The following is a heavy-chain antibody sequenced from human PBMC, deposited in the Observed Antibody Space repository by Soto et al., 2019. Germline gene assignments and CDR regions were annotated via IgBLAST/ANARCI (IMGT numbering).Heavy chain of an antibody. CDR1: GGTFSSYA. J-gene: IGHJ6*02. Sequence: QVQLVQSGAEVKKPGSSVKVSSKASGGTFSSYAISWVRQAPGQGLEWMGGIIPISGTANSAQKFQGRVTITADESTSTAYMELSSLRSEDTAVYYCARSQGSSTSLEIYYCYYYGMDVWGQGTTVTVSS. D-gene: IGHD2-2*01. V-gene: IGHV1-69*01. CDR2: IIPISGTA. CDR3: ARSQGSSTSLEIYYCYYYGMDV.